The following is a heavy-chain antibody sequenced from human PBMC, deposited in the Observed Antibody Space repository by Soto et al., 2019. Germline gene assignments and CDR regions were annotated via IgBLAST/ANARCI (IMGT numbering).Heavy chain of an antibody. D-gene: IGHD3-22*01. CDR1: GGTFSSYA. CDR3: ASFPDSSGYYPPPFDY. J-gene: IGHJ4*02. V-gene: IGHV1-69*06. Sequence: SVKVSCKASGGTFSSYAISWVRQAPGQGLEWMGGIIPIFGTANYAQKFQGRVTITADKSTSTAYMELSSLRSEDTAVYYCASFPDSSGYYPPPFDYWGQGTLVTVSS. CDR2: IIPIFGTA.